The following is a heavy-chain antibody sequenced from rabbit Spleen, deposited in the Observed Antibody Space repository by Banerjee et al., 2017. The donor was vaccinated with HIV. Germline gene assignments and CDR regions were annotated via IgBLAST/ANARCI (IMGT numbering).Heavy chain of an antibody. J-gene: IGHJ4*01. D-gene: IGHD2-1*01. CDR3: VRDQAGDADYGPYYLNL. CDR2: INAVTGRA. V-gene: IGHV1S45*01. CDR1: GFSFSDKAV. Sequence: QEQLVESGGGLVQPEGSLQLSCTASGFSFSDKAVMCWVRQAPGKGLEWIACINAVTGRAVYASWAKGRFTFSKTSSTTVTLQVTSLTDADTATYFCVRDQAGDADYGPYYLNLWGPGTLVTVS.